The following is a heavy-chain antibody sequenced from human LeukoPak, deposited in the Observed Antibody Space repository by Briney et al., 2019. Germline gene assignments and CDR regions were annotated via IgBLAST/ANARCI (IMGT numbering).Heavy chain of an antibody. CDR2: ISRSGSTI. CDR3: AIYSSGWHVGALDI. CDR1: GFTFSSYE. Sequence: PGGSLRLSCAASGFTFSSYEMNWVRQAPGKGLEWVSHISRSGSTIYYADSVKGRFTISRDNAKNSLYLQMNSLRGEDTAIYYCAIYSSGWHVGALDIWGQGTMVTVSS. V-gene: IGHV3-48*03. D-gene: IGHD6-19*01. J-gene: IGHJ3*02.